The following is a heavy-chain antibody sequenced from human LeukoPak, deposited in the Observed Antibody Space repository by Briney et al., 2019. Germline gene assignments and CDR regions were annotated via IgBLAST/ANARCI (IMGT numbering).Heavy chain of an antibody. V-gene: IGHV3-48*04. CDR1: GFTFSSYS. CDR3: AGMVGVRTVRYFAY. D-gene: IGHD1-26*01. CDR2: ISSSGSTI. Sequence: GGSLRLSCAASGFTFSSYSMNWVRQAPGKGLEWVSYISSSGSTIYYADSVKGRFTISRGNAKNSLYLQMNSLRAEDTAVYYCAGMVGVRTVRYFAYWGQGTLVTASS. J-gene: IGHJ4*02.